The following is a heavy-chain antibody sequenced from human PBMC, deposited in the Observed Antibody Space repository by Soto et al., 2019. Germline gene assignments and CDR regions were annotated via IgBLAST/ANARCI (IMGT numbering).Heavy chain of an antibody. J-gene: IGHJ6*02. CDR3: ARDLWVEPELYYYGMDV. Sequence: SETLSLTCTVSGASFISYFWTWIRQSPGKGLQWIGYIHYSGNTNYNPSLKSRVTMSVDTSTNHFSLRLTSVTAADTAVYYCARDLWVEPELYYYGMDVWGQGTTVTVSS. V-gene: IGHV4-59*12. D-gene: IGHD1-1*01. CDR1: GASFISYF. CDR2: IHYSGNT.